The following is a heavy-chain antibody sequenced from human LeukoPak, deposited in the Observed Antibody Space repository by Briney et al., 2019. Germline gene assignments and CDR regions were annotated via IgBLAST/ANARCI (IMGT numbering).Heavy chain of an antibody. V-gene: IGHV1-8*02. Sequence: GASVKVSCKASGGTFSSYAINWVRQATGQGLEWMGWMNPNSGNTGYAQKFQGRVTMTRNTSISTAYMELSSLRSEDTAVYYCARVGDYVSGMDVWGQGTTVTVSS. J-gene: IGHJ6*02. D-gene: IGHD3-16*01. CDR2: MNPNSGNT. CDR1: GGTFSSYA. CDR3: ARVGDYVSGMDV.